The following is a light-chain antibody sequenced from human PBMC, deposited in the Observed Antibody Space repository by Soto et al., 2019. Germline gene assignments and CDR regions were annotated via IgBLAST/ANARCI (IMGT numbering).Light chain of an antibody. Sequence: DIQMTQSPSSLSASVGDRVTITCRASQSISSYLNWYQQKPGKAPKLLIYAASSLQSGVPSRFSGSGYGTDFTLTISSLQPEDCATYYCQQSYSTLRTFGQGTKVEIK. V-gene: IGKV1-39*01. CDR1: QSISSY. J-gene: IGKJ1*01. CDR3: QQSYSTLRT. CDR2: AAS.